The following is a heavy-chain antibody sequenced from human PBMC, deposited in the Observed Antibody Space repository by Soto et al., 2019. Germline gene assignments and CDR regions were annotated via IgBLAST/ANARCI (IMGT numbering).Heavy chain of an antibody. CDR1: GVTCSSYA. Sequence: TGVSLRLSCAAAGVTCSSYAVSWVRQAPGKGLEWVSAISGSGGSTYYADSVKGRFTISRDNSKNTFYLQMNSLRAEDTAVYYCAKDIGYFDWSQYCFAHWGQGTLVTVSS. CDR3: AKDIGYFDWSQYCFAH. V-gene: IGHV3-23*01. D-gene: IGHD3-9*01. CDR2: ISGSGGST. J-gene: IGHJ4*02.